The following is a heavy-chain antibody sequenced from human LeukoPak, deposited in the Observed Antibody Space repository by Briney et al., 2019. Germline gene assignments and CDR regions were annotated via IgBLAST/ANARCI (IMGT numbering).Heavy chain of an antibody. CDR3: ARSQHNTFDP. J-gene: IGHJ5*02. V-gene: IGHV1-2*02. D-gene: IGHD1-1*01. CDR1: GYTFTGIY. CDR2: INPKSGDT. Sequence: ASVKVSCKTSGYTFTGIYMHWVRQAPGQGLEWMGWINPKSGDTKYAQKFQGRVTVTRDTSSSTSYLELSRLRSDDTAIYYCARSQHNTFDPWGRGTLVTVSS.